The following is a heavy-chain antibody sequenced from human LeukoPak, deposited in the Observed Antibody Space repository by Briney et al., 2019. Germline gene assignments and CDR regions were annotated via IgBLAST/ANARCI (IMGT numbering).Heavy chain of an antibody. Sequence: GGSLRLSCAASGFTFSSYWMSWVRQAPGKGLEWVANIKQDGSEKYYVDPVKGRFTISRDNAKNSLYLQMNSLRAEDTAVYYCAREGRIAALDYWGQGTLVTVSS. CDR3: AREGRIAALDY. D-gene: IGHD6-13*01. V-gene: IGHV3-7*01. CDR1: GFTFSSYW. J-gene: IGHJ4*02. CDR2: IKQDGSEK.